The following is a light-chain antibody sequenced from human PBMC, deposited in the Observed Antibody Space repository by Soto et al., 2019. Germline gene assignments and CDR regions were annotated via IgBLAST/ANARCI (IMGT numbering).Light chain of an antibody. CDR2: SAS. CDR1: QNIRDS. J-gene: IGKJ4*01. Sequence: DIQMTQSPSSLSASVGDRVSITCRASQNIRDSLNWYQHKPGNAPKILIHSASTLESGVPSRFSGGGSGTEFNFTISSLQREDSATYYCQESYTTPLTFGGGTKVDIK. CDR3: QESYTTPLT. V-gene: IGKV1-39*01.